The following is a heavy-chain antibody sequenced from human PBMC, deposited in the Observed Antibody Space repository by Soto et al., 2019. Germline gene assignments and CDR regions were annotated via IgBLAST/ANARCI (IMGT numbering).Heavy chain of an antibody. J-gene: IGHJ5*02. CDR3: AKLPWEVAPS. CDR2: LYIGGST. Sequence: GGSLRLSCAASGFTVSNNYMTWVRQAPGKGLEWVSVLYIGGSTYYADSVKGRFTISRDNARNTVYLQMNSLEAEDTAVYYCAKLPWEVAPSWGQGTLVTVSS. D-gene: IGHD1-26*01. V-gene: IGHV3-53*01. CDR1: GFTVSNNY.